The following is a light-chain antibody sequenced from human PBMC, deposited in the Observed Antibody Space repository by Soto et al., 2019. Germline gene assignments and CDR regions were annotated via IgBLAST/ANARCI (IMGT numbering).Light chain of an antibody. CDR3: QRLNNYPH. CDR1: QGISSY. J-gene: IGKJ4*01. Sequence: DTQLTQSPSFLSASVGDRVTITCRASQGISSYLAWYQQKPGKAPKLLIYAASTLQSGVPSRFSGSGSGTEFTLTISSLQPEDFATYYCQRLNNYPHFGGGTKVEIK. CDR2: AAS. V-gene: IGKV1-9*01.